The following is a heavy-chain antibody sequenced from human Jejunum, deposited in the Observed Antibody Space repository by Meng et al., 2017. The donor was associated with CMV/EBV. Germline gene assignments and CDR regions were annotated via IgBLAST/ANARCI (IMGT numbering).Heavy chain of an antibody. Sequence: SGDSGTNTLYIWNWIRKTPEKGLEWIGYIHDTETTHCSPSLKSRVTMSVDKSKNQFSLNLESVTAADTAIYYCVGNYDVHLNWFDPWGQGTLVTVSS. D-gene: IGHD3-10*02. CDR1: GDSGTNTLYI. CDR2: IHDTETT. V-gene: IGHV4-30-4*08. CDR3: VGNYDVHLNWFDP. J-gene: IGHJ5*02.